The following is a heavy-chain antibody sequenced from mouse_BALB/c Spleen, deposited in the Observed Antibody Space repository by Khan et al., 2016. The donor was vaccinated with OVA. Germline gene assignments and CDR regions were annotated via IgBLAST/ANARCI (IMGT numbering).Heavy chain of an antibody. V-gene: IGHV3-2*02. D-gene: IGHD1-1*01. CDR2: ISYSGST. CDR3: ARGNYYGYAWDY. CDR1: GYSITSNYA. J-gene: IGHJ4*01. Sequence: EVKLLESGPGLVKPSQSLSLTCTVTGYSITSNYAWNWIRQFPGNKLEWMGYISYSGSTNYNPSLKSRISITRDTSKNQFFLQLNSVTTEDTATYYCARGNYYGYAWDYWGQGTSITVPS.